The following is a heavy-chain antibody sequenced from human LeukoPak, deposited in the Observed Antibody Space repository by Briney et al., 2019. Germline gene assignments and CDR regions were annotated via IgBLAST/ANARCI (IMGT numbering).Heavy chain of an antibody. J-gene: IGHJ4*02. D-gene: IGHD3-22*01. CDR3: ARCGYYDSSGSNTYYFDY. Sequence: SVKVSCKASGGTFSSYAISWVRQAPGQGLEWMGRILPILGIANYAQKFQGRVTITADKSTSTAYMELSSLRSEDTAVYYCARCGYYDSSGSNTYYFDYWGQGTLVTVSS. CDR2: ILPILGIA. CDR1: GGTFSSYA. V-gene: IGHV1-69*04.